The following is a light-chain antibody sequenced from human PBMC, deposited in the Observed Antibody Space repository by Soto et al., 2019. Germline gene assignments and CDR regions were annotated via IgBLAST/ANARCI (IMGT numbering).Light chain of an antibody. V-gene: IGKV3D-11*02. J-gene: IGKJ5*01. CDR2: DAS. CDR3: QQRRSWQVT. CDR1: QSINTY. Sequence: EMVLTQSPVTLSVSPGEGATLSCRASQSINTYLAWYQQKPGQAPRLLIYDASKRATGIPARFSGSGSGTNFTLTISSLEPEDFAVYYCQQRRSWQVTFGQGTRLEIK.